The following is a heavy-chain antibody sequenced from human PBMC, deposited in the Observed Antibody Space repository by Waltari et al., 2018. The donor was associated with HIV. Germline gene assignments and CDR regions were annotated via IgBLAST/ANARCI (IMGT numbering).Heavy chain of an antibody. CDR2: IYHDGSPRYDSS. CDR1: GGSITSTGNF. V-gene: IGHV4-39*02. CDR3: ASSYTYTVWGAFDT. D-gene: IGHD2-2*02. Sequence: QMQLKESGPGLVKPSETLSLNCTVSGGSITSTGNFWGWIRQPPEKGLEWIGSIYHDGSPRYDSSLKDSSLKSRVTISLDTSKNLFSLELTSMTAADTAVYYCASSYTYTVWGAFDTWGQGTMVTVSS. J-gene: IGHJ3*02.